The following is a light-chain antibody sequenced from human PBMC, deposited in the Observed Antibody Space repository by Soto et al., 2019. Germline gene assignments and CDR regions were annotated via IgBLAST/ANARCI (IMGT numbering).Light chain of an antibody. Sequence: EIVMTQSPATLSVSPGERATLSCRASHSVSSNLAWYQQKPGQAPRLLIYGASTRATGVPARFSGSGSGTEFTLTISSLQSEDFALYFCQQYSSWPTFGGVTTADIK. CDR1: HSVSSN. CDR2: GAS. V-gene: IGKV3-15*01. CDR3: QQYSSWPT. J-gene: IGKJ4*01.